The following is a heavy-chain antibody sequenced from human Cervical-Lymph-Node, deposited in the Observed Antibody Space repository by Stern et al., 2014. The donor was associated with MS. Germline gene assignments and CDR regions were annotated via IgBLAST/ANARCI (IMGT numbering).Heavy chain of an antibody. Sequence: EVQLVESGGDLGQPGGSLRLSCAASGFNLRDYSMSWVRQAPGKGLEWVSFVSNTGTAIYYADSVKGRFTISRDMASNSVYLQMNSLRDDDTAVYFCVRTWRENTFDSWGQGILVTVSS. D-gene: IGHD5-24*01. CDR3: VRTWRENTFDS. V-gene: IGHV3-48*02. J-gene: IGHJ4*02. CDR2: VSNTGTAI. CDR1: GFNLRDYS.